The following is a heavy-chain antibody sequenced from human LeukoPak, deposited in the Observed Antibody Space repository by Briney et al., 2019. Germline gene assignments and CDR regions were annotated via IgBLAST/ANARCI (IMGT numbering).Heavy chain of an antibody. V-gene: IGHV3-21*01. CDR3: ARVNKVGSGWYYFDY. J-gene: IGHJ4*02. D-gene: IGHD6-19*01. CDR2: ISSSSSYI. Sequence: GXLRLSCAASGFTFSSYSMNWVRQAPGKGLEWVSSISSSSSYIYYADSVKGRFTISRDNAKNSLYLQMNSLRAEDTAVYYCARVNKVGSGWYYFDYWGQGTLVTVSS. CDR1: GFTFSSYS.